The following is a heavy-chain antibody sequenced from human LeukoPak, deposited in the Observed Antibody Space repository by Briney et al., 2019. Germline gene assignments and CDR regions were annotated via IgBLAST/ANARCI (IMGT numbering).Heavy chain of an antibody. CDR3: ARGVGATDY. J-gene: IGHJ4*02. CDR2: ISHSGST. CDR1: GGSFSGYY. D-gene: IGHD1-26*01. V-gene: IGHV4-34*01. Sequence: SETLSLTCAVYGGSFSGYYWSWIRQPPGKGLEWIGEISHSGSTNYNPSLKSRVTISVDTSKNQFSLKLSSVTAADTAVYYCARGVGATDYWGQGTLVTVSS.